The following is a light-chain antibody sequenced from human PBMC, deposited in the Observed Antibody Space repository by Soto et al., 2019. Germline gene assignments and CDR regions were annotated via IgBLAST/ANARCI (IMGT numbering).Light chain of an antibody. CDR3: QQYNVYPWT. Sequence: DIQMTQSPASLSASVGDRVTNTCRASQSIDSWLAWLQQRPGKAPKPLVYKASNLKSGVPSRFSGSRYGTEFTLTISSLHPDDFAADNCQQYNVYPWTFGQGPKREIK. CDR1: QSIDSW. CDR2: KAS. V-gene: IGKV1-5*03. J-gene: IGKJ1*01.